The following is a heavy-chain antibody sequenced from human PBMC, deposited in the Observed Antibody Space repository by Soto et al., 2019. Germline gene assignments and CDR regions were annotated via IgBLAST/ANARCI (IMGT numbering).Heavy chain of an antibody. J-gene: IGHJ5*02. D-gene: IGHD3-3*01. CDR1: GGSISSGGYY. CDR3: ARVITIFGVAPGGFDP. CDR2: IYYSGST. V-gene: IGHV4-31*03. Sequence: SETLSLTCTVSGGSISSGGYYWSWIRQHPGKGLEWIGYIYYSGSTYYNPSLKSRVTISVDTSKNQFSLKLSSVTAADTAVYYCARVITIFGVAPGGFDPWGQGTLVTVSS.